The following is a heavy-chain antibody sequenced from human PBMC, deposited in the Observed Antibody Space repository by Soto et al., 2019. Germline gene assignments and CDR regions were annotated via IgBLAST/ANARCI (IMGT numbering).Heavy chain of an antibody. CDR1: GYTFSNYA. D-gene: IGHD2-21*02. Sequence: SGGGLVQPGGSLRLSCVASGYTFSNYAMSWVRQAPGKGLEWVSGISDSGGSTYHADSVKGRFTISRDNSKNTLYLQMNSLRAEDTAVYYCAKDRLVLSYFYYGMDVWGQGTTVTVSS. V-gene: IGHV3-23*01. CDR2: ISDSGGST. CDR3: AKDRLVLSYFYYGMDV. J-gene: IGHJ6*02.